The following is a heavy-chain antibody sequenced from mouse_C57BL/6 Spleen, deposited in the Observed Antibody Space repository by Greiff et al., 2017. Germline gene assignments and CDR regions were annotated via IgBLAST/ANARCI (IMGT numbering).Heavy chain of an antibody. V-gene: IGHV1-55*01. CDR2: IYPGSGST. Sequence: VQLQQPGAELVKPGASVKMSCKASGYTFPSYWITWVKQRPGQGLEWIGDIYPGSGSTNYNEKFKSKATLTVDTSSSTAYMQLSSLTSEDSAVYYCARSYDGYYGAMDYWGQGTSVTVSS. CDR1: GYTFPSYW. CDR3: ARSYDGYYGAMDY. D-gene: IGHD2-3*01. J-gene: IGHJ4*01.